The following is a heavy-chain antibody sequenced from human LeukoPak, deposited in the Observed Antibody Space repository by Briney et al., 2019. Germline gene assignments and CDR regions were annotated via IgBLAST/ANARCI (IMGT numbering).Heavy chain of an antibody. D-gene: IGHD3-22*01. CDR1: GYTFTNYY. Sequence: ASVKVSCKASGYTFTNYYIHWVRQAPGQGLEWMGIINPSGGSTSYARKFQGRVTMTRDTSTSTVYMELSSLRSEDTAVYYCAREGSIVVTYWFDPWGQGTLVTVSS. J-gene: IGHJ5*02. V-gene: IGHV1-46*01. CDR2: INPSGGST. CDR3: AREGSIVVTYWFDP.